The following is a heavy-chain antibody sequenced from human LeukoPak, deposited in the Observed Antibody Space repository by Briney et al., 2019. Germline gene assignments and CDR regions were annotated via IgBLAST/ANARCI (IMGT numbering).Heavy chain of an antibody. CDR2: IYYSGST. V-gene: IGHV4-59*01. CDR3: ARDKSYCSSTSCPMGWFDP. J-gene: IGHJ5*02. CDR1: GGSISSYY. D-gene: IGHD2-2*01. Sequence: SETLSLTCTVSGGSISSYYWSWIRQPPGKGLEWIGYIYYSGSTNYNPSLRSRVSISMDTSKNQFSLKLSSVTAADTAVYYCARDKSYCSSTSCPMGWFDPWGQGTLVTVSS.